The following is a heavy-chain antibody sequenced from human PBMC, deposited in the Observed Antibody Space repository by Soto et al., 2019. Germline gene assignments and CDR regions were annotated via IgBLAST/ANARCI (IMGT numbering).Heavy chain of an antibody. CDR1: GGSISSYY. CDR2: IYYSGST. Sequence: PSETLSLTCTVSGGSISSYYWSWIRQPPGKGLEWIGYIYYSGSTNYNPSPKSRVTISVDTSKNQSSLKLSSVTAADAAVYYCARENNVLPGGYFYSWGQGPLVTVP. V-gene: IGHV4-59*12. J-gene: IGHJ4*02. CDR3: ARENNVLPGGYFYS.